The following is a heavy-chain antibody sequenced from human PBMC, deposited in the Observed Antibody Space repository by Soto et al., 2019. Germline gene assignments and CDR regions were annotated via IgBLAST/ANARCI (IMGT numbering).Heavy chain of an antibody. CDR1: GFTFSSSA. CDR2: IVVGSGNT. J-gene: IGHJ6*02. CDR3: AAVHRSVANGMDV. Sequence: SVKVSCPGSGFTFSSSAVQWVRQARGQRLEWIGWIVVGSGNTNYAQKFQERVTITRDMSTSTAYMELSSLRSEDTAVYYCAAVHRSVANGMDVWGQGTTVTVSS. V-gene: IGHV1-58*01. D-gene: IGHD2-21*01.